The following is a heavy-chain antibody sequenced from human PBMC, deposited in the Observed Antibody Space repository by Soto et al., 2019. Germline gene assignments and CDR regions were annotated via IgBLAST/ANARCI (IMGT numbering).Heavy chain of an antibody. J-gene: IGHJ4*02. Sequence: SETLSLTCTVSGGSISSGDYYWSWIRQPPGKGLEWIGYIYYSGSTYYNPSLKSRVTISVDTSKNQFSLKLSSVTAADTAVYYCARGSPQQLVTYWGQGTLVTVSS. CDR1: GGSISSGDYY. CDR3: ARGSPQQLVTY. CDR2: IYYSGST. D-gene: IGHD6-13*01. V-gene: IGHV4-30-4*01.